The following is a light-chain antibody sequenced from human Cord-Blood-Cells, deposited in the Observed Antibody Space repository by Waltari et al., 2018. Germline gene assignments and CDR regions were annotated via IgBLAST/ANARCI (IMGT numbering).Light chain of an antibody. J-gene: IGKJ4*01. CDR1: QSVSSN. CDR3: QQYNNWPPLT. Sequence: EIVITQSPATPSVSPGERAPLSCRASQSVSSNLAWYQQKPGQAPRLLIYGASTRATGIPARFSGSGSGTEFTLTISSLQSEDFAVYYCQQYNNWPPLTFGGGTKVEIK. V-gene: IGKV3-15*01. CDR2: GAS.